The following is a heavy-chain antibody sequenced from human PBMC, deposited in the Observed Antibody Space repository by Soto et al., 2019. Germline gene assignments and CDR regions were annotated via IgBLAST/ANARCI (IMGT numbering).Heavy chain of an antibody. V-gene: IGHV3-23*01. CDR1: GLTFSSYA. Sequence: PGGSLGLSCRASGLTFSSYAMNWVRQAPGKGLEWVSVISGSDGSTYYADSVKGRFTISRDNSKNTLYLQMNSLRAEDTAVYYCASRTSGWYFDYWGQGTLVTVSS. CDR2: ISGSDGST. J-gene: IGHJ4*02. CDR3: ASRTSGWYFDY. D-gene: IGHD6-19*01.